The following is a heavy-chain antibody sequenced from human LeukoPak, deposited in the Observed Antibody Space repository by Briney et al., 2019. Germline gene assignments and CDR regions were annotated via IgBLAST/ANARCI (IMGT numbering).Heavy chain of an antibody. CDR3: ARQKCTSASCLTKNAFDI. CDR2: IYTSGST. J-gene: IGHJ3*02. CDR1: GSISGYY. V-gene: IGHV4-4*09. D-gene: IGHD2-2*01. Sequence: SETLSLTCTVSGSISGYYWSWIRQPPGKGLEGVGYIYTSGSTNYNPSLESRVTISVDTSKNQFSLDLSSVTAADTAVYYCARQKCTSASCLTKNAFDIWGQGTMVTVSS.